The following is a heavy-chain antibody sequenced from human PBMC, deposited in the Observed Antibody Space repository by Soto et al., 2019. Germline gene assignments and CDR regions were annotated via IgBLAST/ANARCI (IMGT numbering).Heavy chain of an antibody. CDR1: GFSLSTTGVG. V-gene: IGHV2-5*02. Sequence: QITLKESGPTLVKPTQTLTLTCTFSGFSLSTTGVGVGWIRQPPGKALEWLALIYWDDDKRYNPSLNSRLTITKDTSKNQGVLAMTNMDPVDTATLYCVQSRCGGDCLQSYSSHSYYGLDVWGQGTTVTVSS. J-gene: IGHJ6*02. CDR2: IYWDDDK. CDR3: VQSRCGGDCLQSYSSHSYYGLDV. D-gene: IGHD2-21*02.